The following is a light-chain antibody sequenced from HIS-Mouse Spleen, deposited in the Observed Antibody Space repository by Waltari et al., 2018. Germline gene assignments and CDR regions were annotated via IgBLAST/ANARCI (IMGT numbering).Light chain of an antibody. Sequence: DIQIPQPPSSLSASVGDRVTITCQASHDISNYLNWYQQKPGKAPQLLIYDASNLETGVPSRFSGSGSGTDFTFTISSLQPEDIATYYCQQYDNLPLTFGGGTKVEIK. CDR2: DAS. CDR3: QQYDNLPLT. V-gene: IGKV1-33*01. J-gene: IGKJ4*01. CDR1: HDISNY.